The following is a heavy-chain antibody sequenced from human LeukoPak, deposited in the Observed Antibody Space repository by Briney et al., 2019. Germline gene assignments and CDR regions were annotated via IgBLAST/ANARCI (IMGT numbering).Heavy chain of an antibody. J-gene: IGHJ4*02. Sequence: GGSLRLSCAASGFTFSSYGMHWVRQAPGKGLEWVAFIRYDGSNKYYADSVKGRFTISRDNSKNTLYLQMNSLRAEDTAVYYCAREGLSRYQLLKGRSCFDYWGQGTLVTVSS. CDR1: GFTFSSYG. CDR2: IRYDGSNK. D-gene: IGHD2-2*01. CDR3: AREGLSRYQLLKGRSCFDY. V-gene: IGHV3-30*02.